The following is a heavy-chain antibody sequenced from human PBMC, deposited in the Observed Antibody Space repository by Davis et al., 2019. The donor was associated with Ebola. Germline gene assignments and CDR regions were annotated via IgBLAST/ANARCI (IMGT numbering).Heavy chain of an antibody. D-gene: IGHD1-26*01. CDR1: GYTFSTYA. Sequence: ASVKVSCKASGYTFSTYAITWVRQAPGLGLEWMGWISPSNGNTDVAQKFQGRVFMTTDTSTSTAYMEMRSLTSDDTAVYYCARVLGSWWAGYWGQGTLVTVSA. CDR2: ISPSNGNT. J-gene: IGHJ4*02. CDR3: ARVLGSWWAGY. V-gene: IGHV1-18*01.